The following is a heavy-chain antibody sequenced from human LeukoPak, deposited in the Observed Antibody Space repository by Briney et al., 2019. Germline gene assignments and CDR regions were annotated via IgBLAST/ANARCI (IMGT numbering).Heavy chain of an antibody. CDR3: ARSRLIDWLLYGGGDDAFDI. Sequence: ASVKVSCKASGYTFTSYDINWVRQATGQGLEWMGWMNPNSGNTGYAQKFQGRVTMTRNTSISTAYMELSSLRSEDTAVYYCARSRLIDWLLYGGGDDAFDIWGQGTMVTVSS. D-gene: IGHD3-9*01. CDR1: GYTFTSYD. CDR2: MNPNSGNT. J-gene: IGHJ3*02. V-gene: IGHV1-8*01.